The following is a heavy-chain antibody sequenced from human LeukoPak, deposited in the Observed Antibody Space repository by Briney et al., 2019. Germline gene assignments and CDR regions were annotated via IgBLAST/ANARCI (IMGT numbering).Heavy chain of an antibody. J-gene: IGHJ4*02. Sequence: GGSLRLSCAASGFIFSTYSMNWVRQAPGKGLEWVSSISSSSYIYYADSVKGRFTISRDNAKNSLYLQMSSLRAEDTALYLCAGGDRNGWYFYYWGQGTLVTVSS. D-gene: IGHD6-19*01. CDR2: ISSSSYI. V-gene: IGHV3-21*04. CDR3: AGGDRNGWYFYY. CDR1: GFIFSTYS.